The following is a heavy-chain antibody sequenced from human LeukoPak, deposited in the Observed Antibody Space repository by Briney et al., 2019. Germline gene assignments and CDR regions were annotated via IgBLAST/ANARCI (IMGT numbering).Heavy chain of an antibody. D-gene: IGHD4-17*01. J-gene: IGHJ6*02. CDR1: GFTFSSYA. V-gene: IGHV3-30-3*01. CDR2: ISYDGSNK. Sequence: GGSLRLSCAASGFTFSSYAMHWVRQAPGKGLEWVAVISYDGSNKYYADSVKGRFTISRGNSKNTLYLQMNSLRAEDTAVYYCARPLHTVTWGCMDVWGQGTTVTVSS. CDR3: ARPLHTVTWGCMDV.